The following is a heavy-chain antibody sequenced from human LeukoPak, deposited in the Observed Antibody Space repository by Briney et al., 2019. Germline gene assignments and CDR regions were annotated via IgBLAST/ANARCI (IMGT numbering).Heavy chain of an antibody. D-gene: IGHD4/OR15-4a*01. V-gene: IGHV4-39*02. Sequence: PSETLSLTCTVSGGSISTTGDYWGWIRQTPGKGLEWIGSLYYRGTTYYNPSLKSRVTISVDTSKKNLSLSLTSVTAADTAVYFCARSRAYYDPFDPWGQGTLVAVSS. CDR3: ARSRAYYDPFDP. J-gene: IGHJ5*02. CDR2: LYYRGTT. CDR1: GGSISTTGDY.